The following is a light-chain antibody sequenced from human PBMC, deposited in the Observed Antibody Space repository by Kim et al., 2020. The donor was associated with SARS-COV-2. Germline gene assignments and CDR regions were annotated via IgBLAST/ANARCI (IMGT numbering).Light chain of an antibody. J-gene: IGLJ3*02. CDR2: QDR. Sequence: VSPAQTASITCSGDKLGDKYACWYQQKPGQSPVLVIYQDRKRPSGIPERFSGSNSGNTATLTISGTQAMDEADYYCQAWDSGTGVFGGGTQLTVL. CDR1: KLGDKY. V-gene: IGLV3-1*01. CDR3: QAWDSGTGV.